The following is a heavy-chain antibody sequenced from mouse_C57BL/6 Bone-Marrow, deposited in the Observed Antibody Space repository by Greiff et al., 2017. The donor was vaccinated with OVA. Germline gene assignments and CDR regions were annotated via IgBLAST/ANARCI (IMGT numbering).Heavy chain of an antibody. Sequence: EVNVVESGGGLVQPGDSLSLSCAASGFTFTNYYMSWVRQPPGKALEWLAFIRNKPNGSTTEYSASVKGRFTISRDNSQSILYHQKNALRAEDSATYYCARYKGEVAVDYYDYWGQGTALTVSS. CDR2: IRNKPNGSTT. V-gene: IGHV7-3*01. D-gene: IGHD1-1*01. J-gene: IGHJ2*01. CDR3: ARYKGEVAVDYYDY. CDR1: GFTFTNYY.